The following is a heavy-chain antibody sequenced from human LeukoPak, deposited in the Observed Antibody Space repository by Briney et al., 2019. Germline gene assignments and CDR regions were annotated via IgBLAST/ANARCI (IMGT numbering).Heavy chain of an antibody. D-gene: IGHD3-10*01. CDR3: ARHYYGSGSYSYYFDY. J-gene: IGHJ4*02. CDR2: IYYSGST. Sequence: SETLSLTCTVSGGSISSYYWSLIRQPPGKGLEWIGYIYYSGSTNYNPSLKSRVTISVDTSKNQFSLKLSSVTAADTAVYYCARHYYGSGSYSYYFDYWGQGTLVTVSS. CDR1: GGSISSYY. V-gene: IGHV4-59*08.